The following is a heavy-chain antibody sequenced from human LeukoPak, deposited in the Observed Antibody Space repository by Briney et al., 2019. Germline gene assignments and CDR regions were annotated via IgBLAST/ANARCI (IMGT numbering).Heavy chain of an antibody. CDR1: GFTFTSSA. Sequence: SVKVSCKASGFTFTSSAMQWVRQARGQRLEWIGWIVVGSGNTNYAQKFQERVTITRDMSTSTAYMELSRLRSEDTAVYYCAADRYDSSGYYHFDYWGQGTLVTVSS. CDR3: AADRYDSSGYYHFDY. J-gene: IGHJ4*02. V-gene: IGHV1-58*02. D-gene: IGHD3-22*01. CDR2: IVVGSGNT.